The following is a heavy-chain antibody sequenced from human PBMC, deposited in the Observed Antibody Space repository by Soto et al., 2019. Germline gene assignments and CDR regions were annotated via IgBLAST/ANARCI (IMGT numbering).Heavy chain of an antibody. CDR3: ARVRFGSGSFFTSAGDY. J-gene: IGHJ4*02. V-gene: IGHV1-2*02. CDR2: INPTSGGT. CDR1: GYTFTGYY. D-gene: IGHD3-10*01. Sequence: HVQLVQSGSGVKKPGASVKVSCKASGYTFTGYYMNWVRQAPGQVLEWMGWINPTSGGTNYAPKFQGRVTMTRDTSISTAYIMLNNVRSDYTAVYYCARVRFGSGSFFTSAGDYCGQGTLVTVSS.